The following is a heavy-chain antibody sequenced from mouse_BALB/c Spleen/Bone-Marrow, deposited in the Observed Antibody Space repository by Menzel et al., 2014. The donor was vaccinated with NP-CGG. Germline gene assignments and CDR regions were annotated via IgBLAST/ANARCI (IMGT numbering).Heavy chain of an antibody. CDR2: IWGGGST. D-gene: IGHD1-2*01. J-gene: IGHJ4*01. V-gene: IGHV2-6-4*01. CDR3: ARNIHITTWMDY. Sequence: QVQLKDSGPGLVAPSQSLSITCTVSGFSLSRYSVRWVRQPPGKGLEWLGMIWGGGSTDYNSALKSRLSISKDNSKSQVFLKMNSLQTDDTAMYYCARNIHITTWMDYWGQGTSVTVSS. CDR1: GFSLSRYS.